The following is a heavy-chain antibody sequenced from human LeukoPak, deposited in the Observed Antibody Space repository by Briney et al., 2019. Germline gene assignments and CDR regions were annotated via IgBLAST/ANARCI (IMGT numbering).Heavy chain of an antibody. Sequence: SETLSLTCTVSGGSISSSSYYWGWIRQPPGKGLEWIGSIYYSGSTYYNPSLNSRVTISVDTSKNQFSLKLSSVTAADTAVYYCARYYYDSSGYYSRDRYFDLWGRGTLVTVSS. CDR2: IYYSGST. D-gene: IGHD3-22*01. CDR1: GGSISSSSYY. V-gene: IGHV4-39*07. J-gene: IGHJ2*01. CDR3: ARYYYDSSGYYSRDRYFDL.